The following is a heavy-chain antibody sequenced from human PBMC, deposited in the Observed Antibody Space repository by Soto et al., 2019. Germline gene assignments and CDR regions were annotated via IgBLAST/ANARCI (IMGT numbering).Heavy chain of an antibody. CDR2: IDTNYGGA. V-gene: IGHV1-2*02. J-gene: IGHJ4*02. CDR3: ARGKNTDDMVY. CDR1: GYPFIDYY. Sequence: QVQLLQSGAEVESPGASVKVSCKASGYPFIDYYIHWVRQAPGQGLEWMGWIDTNYGGATYAQKFQGRVTMTRDTSIGTAYMLLTGLTFDDTAMYYCARGKNTDDMVYWGQGTLVTVSS. D-gene: IGHD2-8*01.